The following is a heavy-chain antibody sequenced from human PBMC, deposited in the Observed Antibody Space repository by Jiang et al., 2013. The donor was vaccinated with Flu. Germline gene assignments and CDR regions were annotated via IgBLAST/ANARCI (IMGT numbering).Heavy chain of an antibody. V-gene: IGHV3-9*01. CDR2: ISWNSGSI. J-gene: IGHJ4*02. CDR1: GFTFDDYA. Sequence: VQLLESGGGVVQPGRSLRLSCAASGFTFDDYAMHWVRQAPGKGLEWVSGISWNSGSIGYADSVKGRFTISRDNAKNSLYLQMNSLRAEDTALYYCAKDLRLSPLYYFDYWGQGTLVTVSS. CDR3: AKDLRLSPLYYFDY.